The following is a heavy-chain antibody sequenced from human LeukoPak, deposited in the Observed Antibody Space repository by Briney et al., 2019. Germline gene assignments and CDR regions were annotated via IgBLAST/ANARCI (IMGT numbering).Heavy chain of an antibody. Sequence: GGSLRLYCAASGFTLSSYWMRWVRHAPGKGLVWVSRINSDGSSTSYADSVKGRFTISRDNAKNTLYLQINSLRTEDTAVYYCARYFDWSYIDYWGQGTPVSVSS. CDR2: INSDGSST. CDR3: ARYFDWSYIDY. V-gene: IGHV3-74*01. J-gene: IGHJ4*02. D-gene: IGHD3-9*01. CDR1: GFTLSSYW.